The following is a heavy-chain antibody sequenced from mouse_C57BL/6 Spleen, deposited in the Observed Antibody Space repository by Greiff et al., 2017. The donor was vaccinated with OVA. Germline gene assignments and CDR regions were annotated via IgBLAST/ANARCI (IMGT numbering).Heavy chain of an antibody. CDR1: GYTFTSYW. Sequence: EVQLQQSGTVLARPGASVKMSCKTSGYTFTSYWMHWVKQRPGQGLEWIGAIYPGNSDTSYNQKFKGKAKLTAVTAASTAYMKLSSLTNEDSAVYYCTLLLTGYFDVWGTGTTVTVSS. J-gene: IGHJ1*03. V-gene: IGHV1-5*01. CDR2: IYPGNSDT. D-gene: IGHD1-1*01. CDR3: TLLLTGYFDV.